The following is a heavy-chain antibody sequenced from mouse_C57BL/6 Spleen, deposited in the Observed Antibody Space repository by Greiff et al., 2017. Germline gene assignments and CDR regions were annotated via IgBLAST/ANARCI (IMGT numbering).Heavy chain of an antibody. Sequence: DVQLVESGGDLVKPGGSLKLSCAASGFTFSSYGMSWVRQTPDKRLEWVATISSGGSYTYYPDSVKGRFTISRDNAKNTLYLQMSSLKSEDTAMYYCARRDGGYYFDYWGQGTTLTVSS. D-gene: IGHD3-3*01. V-gene: IGHV5-6*01. J-gene: IGHJ2*01. CDR2: ISSGGSYT. CDR3: ARRDGGYYFDY. CDR1: GFTFSSYG.